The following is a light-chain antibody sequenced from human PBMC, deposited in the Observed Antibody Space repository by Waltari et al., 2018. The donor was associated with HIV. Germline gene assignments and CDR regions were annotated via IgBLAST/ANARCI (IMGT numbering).Light chain of an antibody. CDR2: GAS. CDR3: QQYDSSPLT. CDR1: QRLSNTY. Sequence: EIVLMLSQGTLSLSSGERATLSCRASQRLSNTYLAWYQQRPGQAPRLLIFGASGRATGIPDRFSGSGSGTDFTLTISRLEPEDFAVYHFQQYDSSPLTFGGGTKVEIK. J-gene: IGKJ4*01. V-gene: IGKV3-20*01.